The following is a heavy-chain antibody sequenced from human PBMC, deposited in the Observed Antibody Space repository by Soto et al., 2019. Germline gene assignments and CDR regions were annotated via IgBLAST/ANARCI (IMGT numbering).Heavy chain of an antibody. CDR3: ARDLNVVVPAAMTDYYYGMDV. J-gene: IGHJ6*02. CDR2: ISYDGSNK. Sequence: QVQLVESGGGVVQPGRSLRLSCAASGFTFSSYAMHWVRQAPGKGLEWVAVISYDGSNKYYADSVKGRFTISRDNSKNTLYLQMNSLRAEDTAVYYCARDLNVVVPAAMTDYYYGMDVWGQGTTVTVSS. V-gene: IGHV3-30-3*01. CDR1: GFTFSSYA. D-gene: IGHD2-2*01.